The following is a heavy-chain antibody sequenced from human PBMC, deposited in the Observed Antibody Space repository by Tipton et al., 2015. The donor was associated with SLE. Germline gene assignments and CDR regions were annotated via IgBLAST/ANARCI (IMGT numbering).Heavy chain of an antibody. D-gene: IGHD3-16*02. CDR3: AQAHLWGSYRYASDI. Sequence: TLSLTCTVSGGSISSYYWNWIRQAPGKGLEWIGEINHGGSTNYNPSLKSRVTISVDTSKNQFSLKLSSVTAADTAVYYCAQAHLWGSYRYASDIWGQGTMVTVSS. CDR1: GGSISSYY. J-gene: IGHJ3*02. V-gene: IGHV4-59*12. CDR2: INHGGST.